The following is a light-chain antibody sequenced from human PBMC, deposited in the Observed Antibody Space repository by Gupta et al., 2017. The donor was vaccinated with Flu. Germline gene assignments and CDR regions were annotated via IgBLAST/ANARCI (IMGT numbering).Light chain of an antibody. CDR1: QSISRY. CDR2: AAS. J-gene: IGKJ2*01. CDR3: QQSYNSHPYT. V-gene: IGKV1-39*01. Sequence: DIHMTPSPSSLSASVGDRATISCRASQSISRYLSWYQQKPGRAPKLLIYAASTLQSGVPSRFSGSGSGTDFTLTINSLQPEDFATYYCQQSYNSHPYTFGQGTRLDVK.